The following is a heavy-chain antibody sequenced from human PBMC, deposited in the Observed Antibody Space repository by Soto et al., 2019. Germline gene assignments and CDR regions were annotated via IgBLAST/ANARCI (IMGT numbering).Heavy chain of an antibody. D-gene: IGHD3-3*01. J-gene: IGHJ5*02. CDR3: AKGVDFWSGYNWFDP. CDR2: ISGSGGST. V-gene: IGHV3-23*01. CDR1: GFTFSSYA. Sequence: SLRLSCAASGFTFSSYAMSWVRQAPGKGLEWVSAISGSGGSTYYADSVKGRFTISRDNSKNTLYLQMNSLRAEDTAVYYCAKGVDFWSGYNWFDPWGQGTLVTVSS.